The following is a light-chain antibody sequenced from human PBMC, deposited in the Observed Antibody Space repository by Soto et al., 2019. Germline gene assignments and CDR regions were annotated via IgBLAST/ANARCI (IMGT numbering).Light chain of an antibody. CDR1: QSVSSSY. CDR3: QQYVTSPLT. V-gene: IGKV3-20*01. J-gene: IGKJ4*01. CDR2: GAS. Sequence: IVLTQTPGTLSLSPGERATLSCRASQSVSSSYLAWYQQKPGQAPRLLIYGASSRATGIPDRFSGSGSGRDFTLTISGLEPEDFAVYYCQQYVTSPLTFGGGTKVDIK.